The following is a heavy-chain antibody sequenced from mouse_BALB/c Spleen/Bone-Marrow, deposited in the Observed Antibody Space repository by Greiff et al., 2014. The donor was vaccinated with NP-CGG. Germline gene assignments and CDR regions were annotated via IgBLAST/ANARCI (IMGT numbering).Heavy chain of an antibody. Sequence: SGSELVKPGASVKLSCAASGFNIKDTYMHWVKQRPEQGLEWIGRIDPANGDTKYDPKFQGKATITADTSSNTAYLQLSSLTSEDTAVYYCTRPSFYYGSSYWYFDVWGAGTTVTVSS. J-gene: IGHJ1*01. CDR3: TRPSFYYGSSYWYFDV. V-gene: IGHV14-3*02. CDR1: GFNIKDTY. D-gene: IGHD1-1*01. CDR2: IDPANGDT.